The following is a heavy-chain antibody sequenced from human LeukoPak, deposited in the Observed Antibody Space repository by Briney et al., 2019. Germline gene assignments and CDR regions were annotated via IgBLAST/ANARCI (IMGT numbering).Heavy chain of an antibody. CDR2: ISGSGGST. D-gene: IGHD3-10*01. CDR3: ATGGVAAMVRGVTINCLDP. V-gene: IGHV3-23*01. CDR1: GFTLRSYA. Sequence: GGSLRLSRAASGFTLRSYAMSWLRQAPGKGLAWVSAISGSGGSTYYPDSVKGRFTISRDNSKNTLYLQMNSLRAEDTAVYYCATGGVAAMVRGVTINCLDPWGQGTLVTVSS. J-gene: IGHJ5*02.